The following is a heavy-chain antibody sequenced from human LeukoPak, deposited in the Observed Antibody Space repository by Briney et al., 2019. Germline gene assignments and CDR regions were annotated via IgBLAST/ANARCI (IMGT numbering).Heavy chain of an antibody. D-gene: IGHD1-26*01. CDR2: ISAYNGNT. J-gene: IGHJ3*02. V-gene: IGHV1-18*01. CDR3: ARDSGSYYLFTDAFDI. CDR1: GYTFTSYG. Sequence: ASVKVSCKASGYTFTSYGISWVRQAPGQGLEWMGWISAYNGNTNYAQKLQGRVTMTTDTSTSTAYMELRSLRSDDTAVYYCARDSGSYYLFTDAFDIWGQGTMVTVSS.